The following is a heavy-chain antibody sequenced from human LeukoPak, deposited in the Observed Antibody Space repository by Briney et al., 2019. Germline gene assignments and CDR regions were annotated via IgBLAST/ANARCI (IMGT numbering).Heavy chain of an antibody. CDR1: GYTFTRYY. D-gene: IGHD5-18*01. CDR2: INPNSGGT. V-gene: IGHV1-2*02. CDR3: ARDGGNSYAPDY. Sequence: ASVKVSCKASGYTFTRYYMHWVRQAPGQGLEWMGWINPNSGGTNYAQKFQGRVTMTRDTSISTAYMELSRLRSDDTAVYYCARDGGNSYAPDYWGRGTLVTVSS. J-gene: IGHJ4*02.